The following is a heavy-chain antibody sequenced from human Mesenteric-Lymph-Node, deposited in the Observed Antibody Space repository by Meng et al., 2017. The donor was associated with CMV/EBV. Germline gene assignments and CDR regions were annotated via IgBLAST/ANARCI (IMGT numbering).Heavy chain of an antibody. CDR3: ARMNYYDSSGYYFDY. D-gene: IGHD3-22*01. J-gene: IGHJ4*02. V-gene: IGHV4-30-2*01. CDR2: VYHSGST. Sequence: SCDSLSSGSSWSWIRQPPGKGLEWIGYVYHSGSTSYNPSLKSRVTISVDRPKNQFSLKLTSVNAADTAVYYCARMNYYDSSGYYFDYWGQGTLVTVSS. CDR1: CDSLSSGSS.